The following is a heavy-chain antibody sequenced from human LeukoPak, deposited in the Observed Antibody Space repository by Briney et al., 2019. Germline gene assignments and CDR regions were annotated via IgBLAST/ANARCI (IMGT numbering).Heavy chain of an antibody. CDR1: GESLNSYY. D-gene: IGHD2-15*01. V-gene: IGHV4-34*01. J-gene: IGHJ4*02. Sequence: PSETLSLTCAVYGESLNSYYWSWVRQPPGEGLEWIGGIYESGTTEYNPSLKSRVTISMVPSKQQFSLSLSSVTAADTAVYYCARGAWATRLVSWGLGTPVIVSS. CDR3: ARGAWATRLVS. CDR2: IYESGTT.